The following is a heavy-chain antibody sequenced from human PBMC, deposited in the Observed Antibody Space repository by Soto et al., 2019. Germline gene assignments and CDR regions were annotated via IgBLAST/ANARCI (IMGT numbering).Heavy chain of an antibody. Sequence: PGGSLRLSCEASGFSFSTYSMHWVRQAPGKGLEWVSSIGRRSDIYYADSVKGRFTVSRDNAKNSVSLQMNSLRDEDTAVYYCAREETAWPLAYGLDVWGQGTTVTV. J-gene: IGHJ6*02. CDR3: AREETAWPLAYGLDV. CDR1: GFSFSTYS. V-gene: IGHV3-21*01. D-gene: IGHD2-21*02. CDR2: IGRRSDI.